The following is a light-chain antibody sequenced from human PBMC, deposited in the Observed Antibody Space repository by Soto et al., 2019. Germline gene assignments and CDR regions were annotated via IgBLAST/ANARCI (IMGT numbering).Light chain of an antibody. CDR3: GTWDSSLSAVV. CDR2: DNN. CDR1: SSNIGNNY. V-gene: IGLV1-51*01. J-gene: IGLJ2*01. Sequence: QSVLTQPPSVSAAPGQKVTISCSGSSSNIGNNYVSWYQHLPGTAPKLLIYDNNKRPSGIPDRFSGSKSGPSATLGITGLQTGVEADYYCGTWDSSLSAVVLGGGTKLTVL.